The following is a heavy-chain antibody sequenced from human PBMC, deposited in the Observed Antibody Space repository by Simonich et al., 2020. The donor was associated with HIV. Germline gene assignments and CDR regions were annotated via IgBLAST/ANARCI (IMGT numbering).Heavy chain of an antibody. Sequence: QVQLQQWGAGLLKPSETLSLTCAVYGGSLRGYYWSWIRQPPGKGLEGIGEINHSGSTNYNPSLKSRGTISVDTSKNQFSLKLSSVTAADTAVYYCARGFYQRLYYFDYWGQGTLVTVSS. CDR3: ARGFYQRLYYFDY. J-gene: IGHJ4*02. D-gene: IGHD2-2*01. CDR2: INHSGST. V-gene: IGHV4-34*01. CDR1: GGSLRGYY.